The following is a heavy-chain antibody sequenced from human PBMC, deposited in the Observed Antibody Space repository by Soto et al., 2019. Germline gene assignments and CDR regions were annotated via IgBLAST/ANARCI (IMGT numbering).Heavy chain of an antibody. D-gene: IGHD3-3*01. J-gene: IGHJ3*01. CDR3: ARQIGDDPFDV. Sequence: QMQLQESGPRLVKASETLSLTCTVSGGSISTYYWNWIRQSPGKGLEWIGYIYRTGSTHYNPSLNSRGAISLDTSRNKFSLKLHSVTAADTAVYFCARQIGDDPFDVWGQGTMVTVSS. V-gene: IGHV4-4*09. CDR1: GGSISTYY. CDR2: IYRTGST.